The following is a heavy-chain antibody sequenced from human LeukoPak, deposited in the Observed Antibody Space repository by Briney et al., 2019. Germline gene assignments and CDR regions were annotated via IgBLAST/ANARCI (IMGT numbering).Heavy chain of an antibody. V-gene: IGHV4-39*07. D-gene: IGHD3-16*01. Sequence: SETLSLTCTVSGGSISSSSYYWGWIRQPPGKGLEWIGSIYYSGSTYYSPSLKSRVTISLDTSENQFSLKLTSVTAADTAVYYCARDLLLGDYVWGSLGYWGQGTLVTVFS. J-gene: IGHJ4*02. CDR2: IYYSGST. CDR1: GGSISSSSYY. CDR3: ARDLLLGDYVWGSLGY.